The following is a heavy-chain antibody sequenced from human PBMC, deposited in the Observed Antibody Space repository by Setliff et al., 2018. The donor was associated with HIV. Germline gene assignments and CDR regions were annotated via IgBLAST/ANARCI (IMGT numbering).Heavy chain of an antibody. CDR2: VYHSGST. D-gene: IGHD3-22*01. CDR3: ASRVYYYDSSGYLREEGFDP. Sequence: PSETLSLTCTVSGYSVNSDYLWCWIRQPPGKGLEWIGSVYHSGSTYYNPSLKSRVTISVDTSKNQFSLKLSSVTAADAAVYYCASRVYYYDSSGYLREEGFDPWGQGTLVTVSS. V-gene: IGHV4-38-2*02. J-gene: IGHJ5*02. CDR1: GYSVNSDYL.